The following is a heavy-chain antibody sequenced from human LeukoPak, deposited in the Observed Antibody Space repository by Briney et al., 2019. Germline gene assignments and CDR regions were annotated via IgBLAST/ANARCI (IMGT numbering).Heavy chain of an antibody. V-gene: IGHV1-69*01. Sequence: SVKVSCKASGGTFSSYAISWVRQAPGQGLEWMGGIIPIFGTANYAQKFQGRVTTTADESTSTAYMELSSLRSEDTAVYYCARGSIAASYMDVWGKGTMVTVSS. CDR2: IIPIFGTA. CDR3: ARGSIAASYMDV. J-gene: IGHJ6*03. CDR1: GGTFSSYA. D-gene: IGHD6-6*01.